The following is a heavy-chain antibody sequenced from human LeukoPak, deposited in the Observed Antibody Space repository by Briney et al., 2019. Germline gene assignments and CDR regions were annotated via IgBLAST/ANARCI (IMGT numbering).Heavy chain of an antibody. V-gene: IGHV4-59*08. CDR1: GGTISSYY. CDR2: IHDSGST. CDR3: ARWYYSGWAFDY. J-gene: IGHJ4*02. Sequence: SETLSLTCAVSGGTISSYYWNWIRQPPGKGLEWIGYIHDSGSTKHNPSLKSRVAISVDTSKSQYALKLSSVTAAGTAVYYYARWYYSGWAFDYWGQGTLVTVSS. D-gene: IGHD6-19*01.